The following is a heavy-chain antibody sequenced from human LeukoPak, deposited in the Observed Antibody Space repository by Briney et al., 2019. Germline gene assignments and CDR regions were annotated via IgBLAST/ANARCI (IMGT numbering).Heavy chain of an antibody. J-gene: IGHJ6*02. Sequence: PGGSLRLSCAASGFTFSSYGMHWVRQAPGKGLEWVAVIWYDGSNKYYADSVKGRFTISRDNSKNTLFLQMNSLRVEDTAPYYCAKSVAIYFYYGLDVWGQGTTATVS. D-gene: IGHD3-3*01. CDR2: IWYDGSNK. V-gene: IGHV3-33*06. CDR3: AKSVAIYFYYGLDV. CDR1: GFTFSSYG.